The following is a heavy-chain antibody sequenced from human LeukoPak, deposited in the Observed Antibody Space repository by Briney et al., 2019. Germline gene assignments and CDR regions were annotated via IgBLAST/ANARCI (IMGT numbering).Heavy chain of an antibody. CDR1: GFTFSSYG. Sequence: GGPLILSCAASGFTFSSYGMHWVRKAPGKGLEWVAVISYDGSNKYYADSVKGRFTISRDNSKNTLYLQMNSLRAEDTAVYYCAKELDRGYDYYSDNSGQGAL. D-gene: IGHD5-12*01. CDR3: AKELDRGYDYYSDN. V-gene: IGHV3-30*18. CDR2: ISYDGSNK. J-gene: IGHJ4*02.